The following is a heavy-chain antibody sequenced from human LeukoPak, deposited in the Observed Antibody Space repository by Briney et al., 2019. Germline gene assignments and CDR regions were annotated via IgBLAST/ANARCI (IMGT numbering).Heavy chain of an antibody. CDR3: AKDRKYYYDSSGHVPATYYLDY. J-gene: IGHJ4*02. Sequence: GGSLRLSCEGSGFTFNSYAMNWVRQAPGKGLEWVSGISGSGGNTYYADSVKGRFTISRDNSKNTLYLQMNSLRAEDTAVYYCAKDRKYYYDSSGHVPATYYLDYWGQGTLVTASS. CDR2: ISGSGGNT. V-gene: IGHV3-23*01. D-gene: IGHD3-22*01. CDR1: GFTFNSYA.